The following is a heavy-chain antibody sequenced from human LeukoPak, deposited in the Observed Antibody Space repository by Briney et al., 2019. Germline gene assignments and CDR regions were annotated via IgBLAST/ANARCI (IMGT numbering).Heavy chain of an antibody. V-gene: IGHV1-2*06. D-gene: IGHD6-13*01. J-gene: IGHJ1*01. CDR1: GYTFTGYY. CDR3: ARDWFRAAGTQAEYFQH. CDR2: INPNSGGT. Sequence: ASVKVSCKASGYTFTGYYMHWVRQAPGQGLEWMGRINPNSGGTNYAQKFQGRVTMTRDTSISTAYMELSRLRSDDTAVYYCARDWFRAAGTQAEYFQHWGQGTLVTVSS.